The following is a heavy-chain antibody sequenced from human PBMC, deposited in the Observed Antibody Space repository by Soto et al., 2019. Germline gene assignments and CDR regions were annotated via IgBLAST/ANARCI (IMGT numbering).Heavy chain of an antibody. CDR1: GGSFSGYY. Sequence: SETLSLTCAVYGGSFSGYYYTWVRQPPGKGLEWIGEINHSGSTNYNPSLKSRVTMSLDTSKNQFSLKLSSVTAADTAVYYCARGGTYYNFWSGDYWGQGTLVTVSS. D-gene: IGHD3-3*01. J-gene: IGHJ4*02. CDR3: ARGGTYYNFWSGDY. V-gene: IGHV4-34*01. CDR2: INHSGST.